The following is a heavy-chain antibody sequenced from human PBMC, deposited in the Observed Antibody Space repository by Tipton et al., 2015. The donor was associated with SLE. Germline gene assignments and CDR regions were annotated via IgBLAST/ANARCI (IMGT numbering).Heavy chain of an antibody. CDR2: IYYSGST. J-gene: IGHJ5*02. Sequence: LRLSCTVSGGSISSHYWSWIRQPPGKGLEWIGYIYYSGSTNYNPSLKSRVTISVDTSKNQFSLKLSSVTAADTAVYYCARGGGYYQDWFDPWGQGTLVTVSS. CDR1: GGSISSHY. CDR3: ARGGGYYQDWFDP. V-gene: IGHV4-59*11. D-gene: IGHD3-3*01.